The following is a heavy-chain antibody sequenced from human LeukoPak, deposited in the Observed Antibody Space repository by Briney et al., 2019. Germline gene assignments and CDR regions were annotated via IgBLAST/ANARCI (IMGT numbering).Heavy chain of an antibody. Sequence: GGSLRLSCAASGFTFSSYSMNWVRQAPGKGLEWVSSISSSSSYIYYADSVKGRFTISRDNSKNTLYLQMNSLRAEDTAVYYCAKDISRVAVAGTGDWGQGTLVTVSS. V-gene: IGHV3-21*01. CDR1: GFTFSSYS. CDR3: AKDISRVAVAGTGD. J-gene: IGHJ4*02. CDR2: ISSSSSYI. D-gene: IGHD6-19*01.